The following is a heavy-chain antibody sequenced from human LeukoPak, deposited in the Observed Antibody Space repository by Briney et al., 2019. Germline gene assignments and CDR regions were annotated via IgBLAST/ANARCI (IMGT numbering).Heavy chain of an antibody. CDR3: ARAETGGGAINWFDP. J-gene: IGHJ5*02. Sequence: SETLSLTCTVSGGSISSGSYYWSWIRQPPGKGLEWIGEINHSGSTNYNPSLKSRVTISVDTSKNQFSLKLSSVTAADTAVYYCARAETGGGAINWFDPWGQGTLVTVSS. V-gene: IGHV4-39*07. CDR1: GGSISSGSYY. CDR2: INHSGST. D-gene: IGHD3-16*01.